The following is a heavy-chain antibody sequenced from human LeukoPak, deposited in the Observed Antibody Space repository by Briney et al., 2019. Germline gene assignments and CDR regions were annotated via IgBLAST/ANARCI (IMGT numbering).Heavy chain of an antibody. Sequence: SETLSLTCAVSGYSISSGYYWGWIRQTPGKGLEWIGSMYHSGSTYFNPPLKSRVTISVDTSKNQFSLKLSSVSAADTAVYYCARSTSMIVVVFGDAFDIWGQGTMVTVPS. J-gene: IGHJ3*02. D-gene: IGHD3-22*01. V-gene: IGHV4-38-2*01. CDR3: ARSTSMIVVVFGDAFDI. CDR1: GYSISSGYY. CDR2: MYHSGST.